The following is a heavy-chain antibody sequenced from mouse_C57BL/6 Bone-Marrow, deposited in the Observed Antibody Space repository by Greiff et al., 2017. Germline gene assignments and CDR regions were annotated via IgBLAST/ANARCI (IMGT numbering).Heavy chain of an antibody. Sequence: EVQLQQSGAELVRPGASVKLSCTASGFNIKDDYMHWVKQRPEQGLEWIGWIDPENGDTEYAAKFQGKATITADTSSNTAYLQLSSLTSEDTAVYDCTAFIYEGDYWFAYWGQGTLVTVSA. CDR3: TAFIYEGDYWFAY. CDR2: IDPENGDT. D-gene: IGHD2-3*01. J-gene: IGHJ3*01. CDR1: GFNIKDDY. V-gene: IGHV14-4*01.